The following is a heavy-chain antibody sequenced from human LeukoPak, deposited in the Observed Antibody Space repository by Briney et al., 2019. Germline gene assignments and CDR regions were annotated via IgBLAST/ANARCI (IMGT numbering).Heavy chain of an antibody. D-gene: IGHD5-24*01. V-gene: IGHV3-53*01. CDR2: FYVGGAT. Sequence: PGGSLRLSSAVSGFGITNNYMSWVRQAPGKGLEWVSVFYVGGATYYADSVKGRFTISRDNSENTLYLQMKSLRAEDTAVYYCARGDGYNFFDYWGQGTLVTVSS. CDR1: GFGITNNY. CDR3: ARGDGYNFFDY. J-gene: IGHJ4*02.